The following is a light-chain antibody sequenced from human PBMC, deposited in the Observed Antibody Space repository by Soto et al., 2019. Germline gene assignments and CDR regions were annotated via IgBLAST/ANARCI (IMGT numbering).Light chain of an antibody. CDR1: SSDFGSYNL. Sequence: QSALTQPASVSGSPGQWITISCTGTSSDFGSYNLVSWYQQHPGKAPKLMIYEGSKRPSGVSNRFSGSKSGNTASLTISGLQAEDEADYYCCSYAGSSTPFVFGTGTKVTVL. CDR2: EGS. CDR3: CSYAGSSTPFV. J-gene: IGLJ1*01. V-gene: IGLV2-23*01.